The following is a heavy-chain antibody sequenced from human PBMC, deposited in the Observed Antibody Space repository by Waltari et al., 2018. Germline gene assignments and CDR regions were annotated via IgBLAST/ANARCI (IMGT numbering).Heavy chain of an antibody. CDR1: GFTFNTYS. Sequence: EVQLVESGGGLVQPGGSLRLSCAASGFTFNTYSMNWVRQAPGKGLEWVSYISSSGYTIYYADSVKGRFTISRDNTKNSLYLQMNSLRVEDTAVYYCAREWQWAADYWGQGSLVTVSS. J-gene: IGHJ4*02. CDR3: AREWQWAADY. D-gene: IGHD6-19*01. CDR2: ISSSGYTI. V-gene: IGHV3-48*04.